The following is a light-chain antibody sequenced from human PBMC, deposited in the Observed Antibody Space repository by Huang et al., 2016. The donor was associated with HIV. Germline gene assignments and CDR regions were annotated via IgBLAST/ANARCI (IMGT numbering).Light chain of an antibody. CDR3: QQYGSSPT. Sequence: EIVLTQSPGTLSVSPGERATLSCRASQSVSGAYLAWYQQRPGQAPRLLIYGASSSATGIPDRFSGSGSGTDFTLTISRLESEDFAVYYCQQYGSSPTFGQGTKVDIK. CDR2: GAS. CDR1: QSVSGAY. J-gene: IGKJ1*01. V-gene: IGKV3-20*01.